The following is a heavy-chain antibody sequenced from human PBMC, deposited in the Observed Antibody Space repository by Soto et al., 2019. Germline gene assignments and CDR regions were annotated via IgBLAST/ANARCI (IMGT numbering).Heavy chain of an antibody. D-gene: IGHD3-10*01. CDR1: GGSFSGYY. V-gene: IGHV4-34*01. CDR2: INHSGST. J-gene: IGHJ4*02. Sequence: SETLSLTCAVYGGSFSGYYWSWIRQPPGKGLEWIGEINHSGSTNYNPSLKSRVTISVDTSKNQFSLKLSSVTAADTAVYYCARGPADYYGSGSYPLYWGQGTLVT. CDR3: ARGPADYYGSGSYPLY.